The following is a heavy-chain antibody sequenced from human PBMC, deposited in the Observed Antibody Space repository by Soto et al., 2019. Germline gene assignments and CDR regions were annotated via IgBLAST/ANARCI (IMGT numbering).Heavy chain of an antibody. D-gene: IGHD6-25*01. J-gene: IGHJ6*02. Sequence: SQTLSLPCAISGDSVSSNSAACNFIRQCPSRGLELLVRTYYRSKWYNDYAVSVKSRITINPDTSKNQFSLQLNSVTPEDTAVYYCARCSGAPDYYYYYGMDVWGQGTTVTVSS. CDR3: ARCSGAPDYYYYYGMDV. CDR2: TYYRSKWYN. V-gene: IGHV6-1*01. CDR1: GDSVSSNSAA.